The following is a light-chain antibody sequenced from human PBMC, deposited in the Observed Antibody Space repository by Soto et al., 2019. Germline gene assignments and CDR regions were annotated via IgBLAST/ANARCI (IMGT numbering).Light chain of an antibody. CDR2: SAS. Sequence: DIQMTQSPSSLSASVGDRVTITCRVSQTISSSLNWYQQKPGKAPKLLIYSASSLQSGVPSRFSGSGSGTDFTLTISSLQPEDSGCFYCQQSYSTPLTFGGGTKVEIK. CDR1: QTISSS. CDR3: QQSYSTPLT. J-gene: IGKJ4*01. V-gene: IGKV1-39*01.